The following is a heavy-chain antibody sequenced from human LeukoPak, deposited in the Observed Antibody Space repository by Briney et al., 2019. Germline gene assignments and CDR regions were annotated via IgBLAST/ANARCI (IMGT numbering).Heavy chain of an antibody. CDR1: GFSFSDYY. Sequence: GGSLRLSCAASGFSFSDYYISWIRQAPGKGLEWVSGISWNSGSIGYADSVKGRFTISRDNAKNSLYLQMNSLRAEDTALYYCAKDIGLRSSSWCFDYWGQGTLVTVSS. CDR3: AKDIGLRSSSWCFDY. D-gene: IGHD6-13*01. J-gene: IGHJ4*02. V-gene: IGHV3-9*01. CDR2: ISWNSGSI.